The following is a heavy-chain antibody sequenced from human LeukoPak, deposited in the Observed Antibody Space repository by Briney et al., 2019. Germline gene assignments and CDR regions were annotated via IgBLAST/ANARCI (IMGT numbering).Heavy chain of an antibody. CDR2: MHYIGSI. Sequence: SETLSLTSTVSGGSVSSHTYYWGWIRQPPGKGLQWIGSMHYIGSIYSNPSLKSPFTISIAKPKNTFTRTLSSGTAADTAVYYCARKAYSSGWRVPIDSWGRGTLVTVSS. CDR1: GGSVSSHTYY. D-gene: IGHD6-19*01. J-gene: IGHJ4*02. V-gene: IGHV4-39*01. CDR3: ARKAYSSGWRVPIDS.